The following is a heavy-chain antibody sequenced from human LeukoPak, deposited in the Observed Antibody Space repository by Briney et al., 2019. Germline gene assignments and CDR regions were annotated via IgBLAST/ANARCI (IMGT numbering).Heavy chain of an antibody. CDR3: AKDEGTIWNSKNGPFDI. Sequence: PGGSLRLSCAASGFTFSDHVMHWVRQAPGMGLEWVAVISKDGSKTFYAGSVEGRFTFSRDNSENTLYLQMNYLKPEDTAVYYCAKDEGTIWNSKNGPFDIWGQGTMVTVSS. D-gene: IGHD1-7*01. V-gene: IGHV3-30*17. CDR1: GFTFSDHV. CDR2: ISKDGSKT. J-gene: IGHJ3*02.